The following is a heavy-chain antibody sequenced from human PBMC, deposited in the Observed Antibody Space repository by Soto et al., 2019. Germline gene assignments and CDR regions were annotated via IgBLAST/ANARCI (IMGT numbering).Heavy chain of an antibody. CDR2: IWNDGSYK. CDR1: GFTFSRYG. Sequence: QVQLMESGGGVGQPGESLRLSCAASGFTFSRYGMHWIRQAPGKGLEWVAVIWNDGSYKYYGDFAKGRFIISRDNSKNTVYLEMNSLSVGDTALYYCARDWDRGNSAYVDYWGQGTLVLVSS. J-gene: IGHJ4*02. CDR3: ARDWDRGNSAYVDY. V-gene: IGHV3-33*01. D-gene: IGHD5-12*01.